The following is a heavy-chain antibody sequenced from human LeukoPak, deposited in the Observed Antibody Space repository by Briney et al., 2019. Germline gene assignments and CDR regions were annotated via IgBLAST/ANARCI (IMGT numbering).Heavy chain of an antibody. D-gene: IGHD3-3*01. Sequence: GGSLRLSYAASGFTFSDKWMSWVRRAPGKGLEWVSCISSSSSYIYYADSVKGRFTISRDNAKNSPYLQMNSLRAEDTAVYYCASYYDFWSGYYWYFQHWGQGTLVTVSS. CDR1: GFTFSDKW. CDR3: ASYYDFWSGYYWYFQH. V-gene: IGHV3-21*01. CDR2: ISSSSSYI. J-gene: IGHJ1*01.